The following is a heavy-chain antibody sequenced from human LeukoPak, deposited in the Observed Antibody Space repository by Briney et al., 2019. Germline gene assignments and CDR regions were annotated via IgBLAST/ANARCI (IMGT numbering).Heavy chain of an antibody. D-gene: IGHD5-12*01. Sequence: GGSLRLSCAASGFTFSSFLMHWVRQAPGKGLVWVSRINSDGSSTTYADSVKGRFTISRDNAKNTLYLQMNSLRAEDTAVYYCARGGYSFDYLGQGTLVTVSS. V-gene: IGHV3-74*01. J-gene: IGHJ4*02. CDR2: INSDGSST. CDR1: GFTFSSFL. CDR3: ARGGYSFDY.